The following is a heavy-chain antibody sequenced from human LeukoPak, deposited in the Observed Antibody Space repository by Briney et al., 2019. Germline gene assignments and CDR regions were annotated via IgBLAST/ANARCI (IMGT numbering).Heavy chain of an antibody. CDR2: NSASGRST. Sequence: AGGSLRLSCAASGLTFSTFAMSWVRKAPGKGLEWVSINSASGRSTYYADSVKGRFTISRDNSKNTLYLQMNSLRAEDTAVYYCASRQYDILTGYGGALDIWGQGTMVTVSS. CDR3: ASRQYDILTGYGGALDI. D-gene: IGHD3-9*01. J-gene: IGHJ3*02. CDR1: GLTFSTFA. V-gene: IGHV3-23*01.